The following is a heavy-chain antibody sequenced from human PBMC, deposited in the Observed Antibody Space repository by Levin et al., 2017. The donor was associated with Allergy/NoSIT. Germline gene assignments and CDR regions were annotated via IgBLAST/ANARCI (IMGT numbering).Heavy chain of an antibody. CDR2: IYPGDSDT. J-gene: IGHJ2*01. Sequence: GESLKISCKGSGYSFTSYWIGWVRQMPGKGLEWMGIIYPGDSDTRYSPSFQGQVTISADKSISTAYLQWSSLKASDTAMYYCARRGYQLKRGSYWYFDLWGRGTLVTVSS. D-gene: IGHD5-18*01. CDR3: ARRGYQLKRGSYWYFDL. V-gene: IGHV5-51*01. CDR1: GYSFTSYW.